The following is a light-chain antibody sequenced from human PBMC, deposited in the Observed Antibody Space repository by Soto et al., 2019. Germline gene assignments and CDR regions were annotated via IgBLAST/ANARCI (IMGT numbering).Light chain of an antibody. V-gene: IGKV3-20*01. J-gene: IGKJ1*01. CDR3: QQYGSSPPT. Sequence: EIVLTQSPGTLSLSPGERATLSCRASQRVSSSYLAWYQQKPGQAPRLLIYGASSRATGIPDRFSGSGSGKDFTLTISRLEPEDFAVYYCQQYGSSPPTFGQGTKVEIK. CDR2: GAS. CDR1: QRVSSSY.